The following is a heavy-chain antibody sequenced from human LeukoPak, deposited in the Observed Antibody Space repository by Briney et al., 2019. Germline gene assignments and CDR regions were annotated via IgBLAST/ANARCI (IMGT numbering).Heavy chain of an antibody. CDR2: IFYTGRV. D-gene: IGHD1-26*01. V-gene: IGHV4-31*03. CDR1: GGSISSGVYY. Sequence: SETLSLTCTVSGGSISSGVYYWSWIRQHPGKGLEWMGYIFYTGRVSYNPSLKSRITISVDSTRNHFSLEVSSVTAADTAVYYCARTVGARTFYFDHWGHGTLVTVSS. J-gene: IGHJ4*01. CDR3: ARTVGARTFYFDH.